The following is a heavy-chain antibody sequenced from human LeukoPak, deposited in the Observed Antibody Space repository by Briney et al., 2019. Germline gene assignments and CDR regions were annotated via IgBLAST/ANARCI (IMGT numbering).Heavy chain of an antibody. Sequence: PSETLSLTCAVYGGSFSGYYWSWIRQPPGKGLEWIGEINHSGSTNYNPSLKSRVTISVDTSKNQFSLKLSSVTAADTAVYYCARQYDDILTGYSWDYWGQGTLVTVSS. J-gene: IGHJ4*02. V-gene: IGHV4-34*01. D-gene: IGHD3-9*01. CDR1: GGSFSGYY. CDR2: INHSGST. CDR3: ARQYDDILTGYSWDY.